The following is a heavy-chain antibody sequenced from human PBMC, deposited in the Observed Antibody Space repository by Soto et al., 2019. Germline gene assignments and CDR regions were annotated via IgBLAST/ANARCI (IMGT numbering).Heavy chain of an antibody. D-gene: IGHD4-4*01. J-gene: IGHJ6*03. CDR3: AKAWGNFDMYFYYYMDV. CDR2: ISYDGSNI. CDR1: GFIFNTYG. V-gene: IGHV3-30*18. Sequence: QVQLVESGGGVVQPGWSLRLSCAASGFIFNTYGMHWVRQAPGKGLEWVALISYDGSNIYFADSVKGRFTISRDNSKNTLYLQMNSLGAEDSAVYYCAKAWGNFDMYFYYYMDVWGKGTTVTVSS.